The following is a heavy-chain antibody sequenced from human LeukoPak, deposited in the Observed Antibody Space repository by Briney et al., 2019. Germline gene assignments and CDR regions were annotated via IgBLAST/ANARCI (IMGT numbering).Heavy chain of an antibody. Sequence: TGGSLRLSCAASGFTFKSYAMTWVRQAPGRGLKWVSSISASGGGTFFADSVKGRFTISRDNSKNTLYLQMNSLRAEDTAIYYCAKPARVGAVDYWGQGTLVTVSS. V-gene: IGHV3-23*01. D-gene: IGHD6-13*01. J-gene: IGHJ4*02. CDR1: GFTFKSYA. CDR3: AKPARVGAVDY. CDR2: ISASGGGT.